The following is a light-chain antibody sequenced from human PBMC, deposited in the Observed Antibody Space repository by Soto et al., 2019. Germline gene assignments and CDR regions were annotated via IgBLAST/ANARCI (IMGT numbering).Light chain of an antibody. CDR1: TSGVGGYNS. CDR3: CAYTARTTLSWV. V-gene: IGLV2-14*01. CDR2: EVS. J-gene: IGLJ3*02. Sequence: STLTQPASVSGSPGQSITISCTGTTSGVGGYNSVSWYQQHPGKAPTLIIYEVSKRHSGVPDRFSGSQSGNTASLSISGLQAEDEAEYYCCAYTARTTLSWVFGGGTKVTVL.